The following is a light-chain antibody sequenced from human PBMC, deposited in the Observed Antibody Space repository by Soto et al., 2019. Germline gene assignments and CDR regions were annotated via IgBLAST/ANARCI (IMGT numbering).Light chain of an antibody. J-gene: IGKJ1*01. CDR2: RAS. CDR3: QQYDSSWT. V-gene: IGKV3-15*01. Sequence: IVMTQSPATLSVSPGERATLSCRASQSINSNLAWYQQKPGQAPRLLMFRASIRATGFPARFSGSGSGTEFNITISSLQSEDSAIYYCQQYDSSWTFGQGTKVEIK. CDR1: QSINSN.